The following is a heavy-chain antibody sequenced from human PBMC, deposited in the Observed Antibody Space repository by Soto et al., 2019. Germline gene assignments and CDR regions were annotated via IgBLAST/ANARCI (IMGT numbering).Heavy chain of an antibody. CDR3: ARVRVRFSYGMDV. J-gene: IGHJ6*02. Sequence: QVQLVQSGAEEKKPGSSVKVSCKASGGTFSSYTISWVRQAPGQGLEWMGRIIPILGIANYAQKFQGRVTITADKSTGTAYMELRSLRSEDTAVYYCARVRVRFSYGMDVWGQGTTVTVSS. V-gene: IGHV1-69*02. CDR2: IIPILGIA. CDR1: GGTFSSYT. D-gene: IGHD3-10*01.